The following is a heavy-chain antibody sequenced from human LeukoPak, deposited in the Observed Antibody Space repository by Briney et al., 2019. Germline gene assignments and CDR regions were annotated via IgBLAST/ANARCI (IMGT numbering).Heavy chain of an antibody. CDR1: GYTFTSYY. Sequence: ASVKVSCTASGYTFTSYYMHWVRQAPGQGHEWMGIINPSGGSTSYAQKFQGRVTMTRDTSTSTVYMELSSLRSEGTAVYYCARDSGTSHCPFDYWGQGTLVTVSS. CDR2: INPSGGST. D-gene: IGHD1-26*01. J-gene: IGHJ4*02. CDR3: ARDSGTSHCPFDY. V-gene: IGHV1-46*01.